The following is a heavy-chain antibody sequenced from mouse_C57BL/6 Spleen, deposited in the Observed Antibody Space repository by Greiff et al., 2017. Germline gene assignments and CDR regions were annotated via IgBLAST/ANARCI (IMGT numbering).Heavy chain of an antibody. CDR1: GFTFSSYG. J-gene: IGHJ1*03. Sequence: EVQRVESGGDLVKPGGSLKLSCAASGFTFSSYGMSWVRQTPDKRLEWVATISSGGSYTYYPDSVKGRFTISRDHAKNTLYLQMSRLKSEDTAMYYCARHWTPNWDVGYFGVWGTGATGTVSS. CDR2: ISSGGSYT. CDR3: ARHWTPNWDVGYFGV. V-gene: IGHV5-6*01. D-gene: IGHD4-1*01.